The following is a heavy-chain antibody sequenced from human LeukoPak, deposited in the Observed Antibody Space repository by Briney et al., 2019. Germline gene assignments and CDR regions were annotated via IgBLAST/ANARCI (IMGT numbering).Heavy chain of an antibody. CDR1: GGTFSSYA. D-gene: IGHD6-13*01. J-gene: IGHJ4*02. Sequence: GASVKVSCKASGGTFSSYAVSWVRQAPGQGLEWIGGIIPIFGTANYAQKFQGRVTITTDESTSTAYMELSSLRSEDTAVYYCATISGAAGTEDTDFDYWGQGTLVTVSS. V-gene: IGHV1-69*05. CDR3: ATISGAAGTEDTDFDY. CDR2: IIPIFGTA.